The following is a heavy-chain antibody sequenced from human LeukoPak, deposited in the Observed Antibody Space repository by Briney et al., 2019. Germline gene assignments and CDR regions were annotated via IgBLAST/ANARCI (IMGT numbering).Heavy chain of an antibody. CDR1: GGSISSSSYY. CDR2: IYYSGST. D-gene: IGHD3/OR15-3a*01. CDR3: ARQTGSGLFILP. J-gene: IGHJ4*02. V-gene: IGHV4-61*05. Sequence: SETLSLTCTVSGGSISSSSYYWAWIPHPPGKGLEWIGYIYYSGSTNYNPSLKSRISISVDTSKNQFSLKLTSVTAADTAVYYCARQTGSGLFILPGGQGTLVTVSS.